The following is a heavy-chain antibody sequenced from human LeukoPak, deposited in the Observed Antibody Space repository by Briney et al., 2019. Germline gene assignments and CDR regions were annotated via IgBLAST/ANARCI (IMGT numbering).Heavy chain of an antibody. J-gene: IGHJ3*02. CDR1: GLIFSSYG. CDR3: AKDSGREVDASDI. V-gene: IGHV3-23*01. CDR2: ISNTGGST. D-gene: IGHD1-26*01. Sequence: PGGSLRLSCAASGLIFSSYGMGWVRQTPGKGLEWVSLISNTGGSTYYADSVKGRFAISRDNSKSILYLQMNNLRAEDTAVYYCAKDSGREVDASDIWGQGTMVTVSS.